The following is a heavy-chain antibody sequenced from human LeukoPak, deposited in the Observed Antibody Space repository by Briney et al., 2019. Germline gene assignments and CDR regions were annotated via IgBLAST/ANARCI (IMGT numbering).Heavy chain of an antibody. CDR1: VFTFDDYA. CDR3: AKNIRTSSWYYFDF. CDR2: ISWNSGSI. D-gene: IGHD6-13*01. J-gene: IGHJ4*02. Sequence: RRSLRPSCAASVFTFDDYAMHWVRQAPGKGLEWVSGISWNSGSIGYADSVKGRFTISRDNAKNSLYLQMNSLRAEDTALYYCAKNIRTSSWYYFDFWGQGTLVTVSS. V-gene: IGHV3-9*01.